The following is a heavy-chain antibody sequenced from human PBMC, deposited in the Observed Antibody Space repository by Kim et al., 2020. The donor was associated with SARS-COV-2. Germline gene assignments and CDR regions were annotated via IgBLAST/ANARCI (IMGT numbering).Heavy chain of an antibody. CDR3: ARAPIQLWSSYWYFDL. D-gene: IGHD5-18*01. J-gene: IGHJ2*01. V-gene: IGHV1-69*13. Sequence: SVKVSCKASRGTFSSYAISWVRQAPGQGLEWMGGIIPIFGTANYAQKFQGRVTITADESTSTAYMELSSLRSEDTAVYYCARAPIQLWSSYWYFDLWGRGTLVTVSS. CDR2: IIPIFGTA. CDR1: RGTFSSYA.